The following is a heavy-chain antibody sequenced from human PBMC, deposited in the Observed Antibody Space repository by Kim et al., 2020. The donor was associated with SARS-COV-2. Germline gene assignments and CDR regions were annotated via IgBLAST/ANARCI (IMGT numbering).Heavy chain of an antibody. Sequence: SETLSLTCTVSGYSISSGYYWGWIRQPPGKGLEWIGSIYHSGSTYYNPSLKSRVTISVDTSKNQFSLKLSSVTAADTAVYYCAQMQASPQDSSGYYAHY. CDR1: GYSISSGYY. D-gene: IGHD3-22*01. J-gene: IGHJ6*01. CDR2: IYHSGST. V-gene: IGHV4-38-2*02. CDR3: AQMQASPQDSSGYYAHY.